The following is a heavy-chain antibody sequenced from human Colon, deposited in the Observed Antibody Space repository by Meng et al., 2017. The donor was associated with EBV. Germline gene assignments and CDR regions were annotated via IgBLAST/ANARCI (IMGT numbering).Heavy chain of an antibody. CDR3: ARGPYCGGDCYWFDP. V-gene: IGHV4-30-2*01. CDR2: IYHGGTT. J-gene: IGHJ5*02. CDR1: GDSISSGDYS. D-gene: IGHD2-21*02. Sequence: LPPQESDSGLVQPSQSLSLTCAVSGDSISSGDYSWSWIRQPPGQGLEWIGYIYHGGTTYNTSLKSRVTISVDNSKNQFSLRLTSVTAADTAVYYCARGPYCGGDCYWFDPWGQGTLVTVSS.